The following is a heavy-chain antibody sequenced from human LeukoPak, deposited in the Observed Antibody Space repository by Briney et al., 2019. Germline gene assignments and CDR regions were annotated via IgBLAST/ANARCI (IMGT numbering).Heavy chain of an antibody. Sequence: GGSLRLSCGASGFTFSSYSMNWVRQAPGKGLEWVSYISSSSSTIYYADSVKGRFTISRDNAKNSLYLQMNSLRAEDTAVYYCAREPTYYDFWSGYSWFDYWGQGTLVTVSS. CDR3: AREPTYYDFWSGYSWFDY. J-gene: IGHJ4*02. CDR2: ISSSSSTI. CDR1: GFTFSSYS. V-gene: IGHV3-48*01. D-gene: IGHD3-3*01.